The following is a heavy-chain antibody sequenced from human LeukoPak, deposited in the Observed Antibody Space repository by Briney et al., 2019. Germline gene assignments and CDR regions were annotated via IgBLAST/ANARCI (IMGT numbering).Heavy chain of an antibody. J-gene: IGHJ4*02. CDR2: IYSGGST. V-gene: IGHV3-53*01. D-gene: IGHD3-10*01. CDR1: GFTVSSNY. Sequence: GGSLRLSCAASGFTVSSNYMSWVRQAPGKGLEWVSVIYSGGSTYYADSVKGRFTISRDNPKNTLYLQMNSLRAEDTAVYYCASFYGSGSYYRDSIDYWGQGTLVTVSS. CDR3: ASFYGSGSYYRDSIDY.